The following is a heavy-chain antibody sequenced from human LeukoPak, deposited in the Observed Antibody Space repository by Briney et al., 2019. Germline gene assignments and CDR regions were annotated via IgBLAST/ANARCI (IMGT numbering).Heavy chain of an antibody. CDR2: IYYSGST. J-gene: IGHJ4*02. Sequence: RTSETLSLTCTVSGGSISSYYWSWIRQPPGKGLEWIGYIYYSGSTNYNPSLKSRVTISVDTSKNQFSLKLSSVTAADTAVYYCARDPGIAVAGPHFDYWGQGTLVTVSS. CDR1: GGSISSYY. D-gene: IGHD6-19*01. V-gene: IGHV4-59*01. CDR3: ARDPGIAVAGPHFDY.